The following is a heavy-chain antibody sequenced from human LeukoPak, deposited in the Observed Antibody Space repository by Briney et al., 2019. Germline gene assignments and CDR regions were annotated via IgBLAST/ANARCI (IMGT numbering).Heavy chain of an antibody. D-gene: IGHD3-22*01. CDR1: GFTFSSYA. Sequence: GRSLRLSCAASGFTFSSYAMHWVRQAPGKGLEWVAVISYDGSNKYYADSVKGRFTISRDNSKNTLYLQMNSLRAEDTAVYYCARDRALYDRSGYYYTEDDYWGQGTLVTVSS. CDR2: ISYDGSNK. CDR3: ARDRALYDRSGYYYTEDDY. J-gene: IGHJ4*02. V-gene: IGHV3-30-3*01.